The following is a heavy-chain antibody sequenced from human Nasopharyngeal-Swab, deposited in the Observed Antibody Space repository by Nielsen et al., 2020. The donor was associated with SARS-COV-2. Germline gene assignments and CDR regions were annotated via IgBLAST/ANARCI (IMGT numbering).Heavy chain of an antibody. CDR3: ARGTADHSNPSFDY. J-gene: IGHJ4*02. CDR2: INWNSGVI. D-gene: IGHD4-11*01. V-gene: IGHV3-9*01. Sequence: SLKISCAASGFTFDDYAMYWVRQPPGKGLEWVSCINWNSGVIGYGDSVKGRFSISRDNTKNSLYLQMNSLRPEDTALYYCARGTADHSNPSFDYWGQGVLVTVSS. CDR1: GFTFDDYA.